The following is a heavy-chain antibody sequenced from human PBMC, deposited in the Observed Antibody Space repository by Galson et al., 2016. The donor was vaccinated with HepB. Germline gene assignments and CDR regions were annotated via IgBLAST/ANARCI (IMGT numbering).Heavy chain of an antibody. J-gene: IGHJ4*02. CDR2: ISWNSGII. CDR3: ARGDLYGGEHDC. V-gene: IGHV3-9*01. D-gene: IGHD4-23*01. Sequence: SLRLSCAASGFTFDDHAMHWVRQAPGKGLEWVSGISWNSGIIVYADSVKGRFTISRENAKNSIYLQMNSLTAEDTAFYYCARGDLYGGEHDCWGQGILVTVSS. CDR1: GFTFDDHA.